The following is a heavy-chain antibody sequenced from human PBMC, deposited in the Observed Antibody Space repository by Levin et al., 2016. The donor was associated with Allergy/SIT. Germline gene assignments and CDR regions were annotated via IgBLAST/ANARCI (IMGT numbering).Heavy chain of an antibody. CDR2: INHSGST. D-gene: IGHD1-26*01. V-gene: IGHV4-34*01. CDR3: ARNPMSGGSYWLLGKGLFLHYFDY. Sequence: WIRQPPGKGLEWIGEINHSGSTNYNPSLKSRVTISVDTSKNQFSLKLSSVTAADTAVYYCARNPMSGGSYWLLGKGLFLHYFDYWGQGTLVTVSS. J-gene: IGHJ4*02.